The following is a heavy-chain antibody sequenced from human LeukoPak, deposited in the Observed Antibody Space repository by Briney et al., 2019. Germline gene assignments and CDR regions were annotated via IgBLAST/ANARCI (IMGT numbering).Heavy chain of an antibody. Sequence: SVMVSCKASGGTFSSYAISWVRQAPGQGLEWMGGIIPIFGTANYAQKFQGRVTITADESTSTAYMELSSLRSEDTAVYYCARSVVAAPWPFDYWGQGTLVTVSS. V-gene: IGHV1-69*01. CDR3: ARSVVAAPWPFDY. CDR1: GGTFSSYA. D-gene: IGHD2-15*01. J-gene: IGHJ4*02. CDR2: IIPIFGTA.